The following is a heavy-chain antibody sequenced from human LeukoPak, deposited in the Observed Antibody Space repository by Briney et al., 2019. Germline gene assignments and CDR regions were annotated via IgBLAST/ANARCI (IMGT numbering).Heavy chain of an antibody. V-gene: IGHV4-59*01. CDR3: ARGLYDYVWGSYHENYSFDY. D-gene: IGHD3-16*02. J-gene: IGHJ4*02. CDR1: GGSISSYY. CDR2: IYYSGST. Sequence: PSETLSLTCTVSGGSISSYYWSWIRQPPGKGLEWIGYIYYSGSTNYNPSLKSRVTISVDTSKNQFSLKLSSVTAADTAVYYCARGLYDYVWGSYHENYSFDYWGQGTLVTVSS.